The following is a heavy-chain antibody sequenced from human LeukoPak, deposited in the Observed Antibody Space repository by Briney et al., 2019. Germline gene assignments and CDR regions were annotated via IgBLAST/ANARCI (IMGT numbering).Heavy chain of an antibody. CDR1: GFTFSSYA. V-gene: IGHV3-23*01. D-gene: IGHD3-22*01. CDR3: ASYDSSGYYYRRLPYYFDY. Sequence: GGSLRLSCAASGFTFSSYAMSWVRQAPGKGLEWVSAISGSGGSTYYADSVKGRFTISRDNPKNTLYLQMNSLRAEDTAVYYCASYDSSGYYYRRLPYYFDYWGQGTLVTVSS. CDR2: ISGSGGST. J-gene: IGHJ4*02.